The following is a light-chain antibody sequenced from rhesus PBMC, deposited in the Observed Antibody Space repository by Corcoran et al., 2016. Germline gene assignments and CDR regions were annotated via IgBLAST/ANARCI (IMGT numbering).Light chain of an antibody. CDR2: RAS. CDR1: QGISNW. CDR3: QQQDNSPPT. V-gene: IGKV1-69*01. J-gene: IGKJ1*01. Sequence: DIQMTQSPSSLSASVGDRVTITCRASQGISNWLAWYQQKPGKAPKLLIYRASNLETGVPSRVSGSGSGTDFTITISSLQPEDIATYYCQQQDNSPPTFDQGTKVEIK.